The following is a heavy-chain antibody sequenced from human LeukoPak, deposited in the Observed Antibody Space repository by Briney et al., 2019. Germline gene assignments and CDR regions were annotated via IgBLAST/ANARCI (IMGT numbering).Heavy chain of an antibody. V-gene: IGHV3-23*01. CDR3: AKSYSSSWYLYFQH. D-gene: IGHD6-13*01. CDR1: GFSFNTYA. Sequence: GGSLRLSCAASGFSFNTYAMTWVRQAPGKGLEWVSAISGSGGSTYYADSVKGRFTISRDNSKNTLYLQMNSLKAEDTAVYYCAKSYSSSWYLYFQHWGQGTLVTVSS. J-gene: IGHJ1*01. CDR2: ISGSGGST.